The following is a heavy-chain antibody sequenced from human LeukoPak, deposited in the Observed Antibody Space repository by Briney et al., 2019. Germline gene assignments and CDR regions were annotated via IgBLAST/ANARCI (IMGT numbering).Heavy chain of an antibody. CDR2: INHSGST. CDR3: ARDGAMYYYDSSGYNYFDY. Sequence: PSETLSLTCAVYGGSFSGYYWSWIRQPPGKGLEWIGEINHSGSTNYNPSLKSRVTISVDTSKNQFSLKLSSVTAADTAVYYCARDGAMYYYDSSGYNYFDYWGQGTLVTVSS. V-gene: IGHV4-34*01. J-gene: IGHJ4*02. CDR1: GGSFSGYY. D-gene: IGHD3-22*01.